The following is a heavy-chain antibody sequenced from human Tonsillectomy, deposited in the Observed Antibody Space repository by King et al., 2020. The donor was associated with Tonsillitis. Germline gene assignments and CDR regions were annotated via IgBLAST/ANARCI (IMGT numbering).Heavy chain of an antibody. D-gene: IGHD2-8*01. CDR2: ISSSRTYI. Sequence: VQLVESGGGLVKPGGSLRLSCAASGFTFSSYNMNWVRQAPGKGLEWVSSISSSRTYINYADSLKGRFTISRDNAKKSLYLQMNSLRAEDTAVYYCAREGKIGVYARRDYYGLDVWGQGTTVTVSS. CDR1: GFTFSSYN. J-gene: IGHJ6*02. CDR3: AREGKIGVYARRDYYGLDV. V-gene: IGHV3-21*01.